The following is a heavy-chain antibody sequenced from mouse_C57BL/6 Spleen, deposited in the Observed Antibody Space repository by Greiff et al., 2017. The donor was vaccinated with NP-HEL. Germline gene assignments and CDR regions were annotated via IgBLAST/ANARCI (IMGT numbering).Heavy chain of an antibody. D-gene: IGHD4-1*01. V-gene: IGHV1-64*01. CDR1: GYTFTSYW. Sequence: VQLQQPGAELVKPGASVKLSCKASGYTFTSYWMHWVKQRPGQGLEWIGMIHPNSGSTNYNEKFKSKATLTVDKSSSTAYMQLSSLTSEDSAVYYCARVGLLYAMDYWGQGTSVTVSS. CDR2: IHPNSGST. J-gene: IGHJ4*01. CDR3: ARVGLLYAMDY.